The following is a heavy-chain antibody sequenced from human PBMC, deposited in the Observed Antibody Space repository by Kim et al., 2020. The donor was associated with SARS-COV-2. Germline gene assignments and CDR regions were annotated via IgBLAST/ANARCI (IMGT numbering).Heavy chain of an antibody. Sequence: SVKVSCKVSGGSFSSYATTWVRQAPGQGLEWMGGIIPISGKANYSQKFQGRVTITADESTSTAYMELSNLRSEDTAVYYCARAGGMTYCSSTSCYASWGQGTLVTVSS. J-gene: IGHJ4*02. CDR2: IIPISGKA. D-gene: IGHD2-2*01. CDR1: GGSFSSYA. V-gene: IGHV1-69*13. CDR3: ARAGGMTYCSSTSCYAS.